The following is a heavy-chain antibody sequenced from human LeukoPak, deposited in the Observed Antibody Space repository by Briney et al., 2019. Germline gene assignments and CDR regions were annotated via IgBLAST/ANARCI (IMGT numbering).Heavy chain of an antibody. V-gene: IGHV3-53*01. CDR1: GFTVSSNY. J-gene: IGHJ4*02. CDR2: LYSGAGT. Sequence: GGSLRLSCAASGFTVSSNYMTWVRQAPGKGLEWVSVLYSGAGTYYADSVKGRFTISRDNSKNTLYLQMNSLRAEDTAVYYCARVVDHDYGDYYLDYWGQGTLVTVSS. CDR3: ARVVDHDYGDYYLDY. D-gene: IGHD4-17*01.